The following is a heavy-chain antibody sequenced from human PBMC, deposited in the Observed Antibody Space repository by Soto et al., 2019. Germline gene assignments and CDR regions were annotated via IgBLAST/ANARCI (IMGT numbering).Heavy chain of an antibody. CDR2: INHRGSI. CDR3: ARDLRLPRGIYYYYYYGMDV. J-gene: IGHJ6*02. CDR1: GGSMTSGDQY. Sequence: PSETLSLTCTVAGGSMTSGDQYWTWIRQHPGKGLEWIGYINHRGSIYYNPSLQSRVSMSVVTSQNQFSLNLTSVTAADTAVYYCARDLRLPRGIYYYYYYGMDVWGQGTTVTVSS. V-gene: IGHV4-31*03. D-gene: IGHD2-15*01.